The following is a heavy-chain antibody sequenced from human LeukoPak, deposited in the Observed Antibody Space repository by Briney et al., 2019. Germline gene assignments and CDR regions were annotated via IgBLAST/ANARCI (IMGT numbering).Heavy chain of an antibody. Sequence: GGSLRLSCAASGFTFSSYAMSWVRQAPGKGLEWISAISGSGGSTYYVDSVKGRFTISRDNSKNTLYLQMNSLRAEDTAVYYCAKDLYCSSTSCYTLGYWGQGTLVTVSS. CDR2: ISGSGGST. CDR1: GFTFSSYA. CDR3: AKDLYCSSTSCYTLGY. J-gene: IGHJ4*02. V-gene: IGHV3-23*01. D-gene: IGHD2-2*02.